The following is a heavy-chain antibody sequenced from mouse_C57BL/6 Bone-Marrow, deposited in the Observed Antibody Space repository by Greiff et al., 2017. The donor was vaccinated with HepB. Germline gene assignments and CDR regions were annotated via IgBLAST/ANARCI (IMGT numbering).Heavy chain of an antibody. V-gene: IGHV1-9*01. CDR1: GYTFTGYW. CDR2: ILPGSGST. Sequence: QVQLKQSGAELMKPGASVKLSCKATGYTFTGYWIEWVKQRPGHGLEWIGEILPGSGSTNYNEKFKGKATFTADTSSNTAYMQLSSLTTEDSAIYYCARFPNYYGSSSYAMDYWGQGTSVTVSS. D-gene: IGHD1-1*01. J-gene: IGHJ4*01. CDR3: ARFPNYYGSSSYAMDY.